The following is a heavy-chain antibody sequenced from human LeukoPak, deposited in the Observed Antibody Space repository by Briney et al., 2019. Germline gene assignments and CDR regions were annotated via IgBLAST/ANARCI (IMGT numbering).Heavy chain of an antibody. CDR2: ISAYNGNT. D-gene: IGHD2-15*01. J-gene: IGHJ3*02. Sequence: APVKVSCKASGYTFTSYGISWVRQAPGQGLEWMGWISAYNGNTNYAQKLQGRVTMTTDTSTSTAYMELRSLRSDDTAVYYCARGFCSGGSCYPPDALDIWGLGTLVTVSS. CDR1: GYTFTSYG. V-gene: IGHV1-18*01. CDR3: ARGFCSGGSCYPPDALDI.